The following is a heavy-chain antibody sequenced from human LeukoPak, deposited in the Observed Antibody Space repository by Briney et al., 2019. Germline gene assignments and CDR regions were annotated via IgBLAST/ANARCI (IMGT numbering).Heavy chain of an antibody. V-gene: IGHV3-48*04. CDR3: TRATLDYGGNFGFDS. CDR2: ISRSSRTI. CDR1: GFTFSTYS. J-gene: IGHJ4*02. D-gene: IGHD4-23*01. Sequence: PGGSLRLSCAASGFTFSTYSMNWVRQAPGKGLEWVSYISRSSRTIYYADSVKGRFTISRDDAKNSLYLQMNSLRAEDTAVYYCTRATLDYGGNFGFDSWGQGSLVTVSS.